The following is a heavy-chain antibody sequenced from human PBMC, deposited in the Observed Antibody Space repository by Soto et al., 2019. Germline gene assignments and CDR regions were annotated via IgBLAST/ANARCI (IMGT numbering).Heavy chain of an antibody. J-gene: IGHJ6*02. V-gene: IGHV1-69*01. CDR3: ARDIWYSSSRYHYFYYGMDA. CDR1: GDSMMAYA. Sequence: SVKVDRTASGDSMMAYASTWVRQSPGEGLEWMGGIIPLFRTANYAQKFQGRVTITADESTSTAYMELSSLRSEDTAVYYCARDIWYSSSRYHYFYYGMDAWAQGTTVTVSS. CDR2: IIPLFRTA. D-gene: IGHD6-6*01.